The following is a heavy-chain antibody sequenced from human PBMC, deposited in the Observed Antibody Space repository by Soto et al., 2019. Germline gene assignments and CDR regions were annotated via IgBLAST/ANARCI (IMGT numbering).Heavy chain of an antibody. Sequence: PGGSLRLSCAASGFTFSSYGMHWVRQAPGKGLEWVAVISYDGSNKYYADSVKGRFTISRDNSKNTLYLQMNSLRAEDTAVYYCAKERAYYYDSSGFYYWGQGTLVTVSS. D-gene: IGHD3-22*01. V-gene: IGHV3-30*18. CDR1: GFTFSSYG. CDR3: AKERAYYYDSSGFYY. J-gene: IGHJ4*02. CDR2: ISYDGSNK.